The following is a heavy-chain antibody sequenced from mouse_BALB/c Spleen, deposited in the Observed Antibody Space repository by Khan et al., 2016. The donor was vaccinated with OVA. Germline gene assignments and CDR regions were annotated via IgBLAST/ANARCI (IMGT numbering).Heavy chain of an antibody. Sequence: QVQLKQSGAELAKPGASVKMSCKASGYTFTSYWMHWVKQRPGQGLEWIGYINPSTGYTEYNQKFKDKATLTADKFSSTAYMQLSSLTSEDSAVYYCDSYYGSSYAMDYWCQGTSVTVSS. CDR2: INPSTGYT. V-gene: IGHV1-7*01. CDR3: DSYYGSSYAMDY. J-gene: IGHJ4*01. CDR1: GYTFTSYW. D-gene: IGHD1-1*01.